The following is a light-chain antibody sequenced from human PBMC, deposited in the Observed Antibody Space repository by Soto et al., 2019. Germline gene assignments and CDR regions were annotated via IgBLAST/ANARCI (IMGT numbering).Light chain of an antibody. CDR2: KAS. CDR1: QSISSW. Sequence: DIQMTQSPSTLSASVGDRVTITCRASQSISSWLAWYQQKPGKAPKLLIYKASSLESGVPSRFSGSGSGTEFSLTISSLKPDDFATYYCQQYNSYWTFGQGTKGEIK. CDR3: QQYNSYWT. J-gene: IGKJ1*01. V-gene: IGKV1-5*03.